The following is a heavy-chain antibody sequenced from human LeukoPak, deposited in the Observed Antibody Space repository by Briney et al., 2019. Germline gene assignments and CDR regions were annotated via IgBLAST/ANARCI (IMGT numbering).Heavy chain of an antibody. D-gene: IGHD4-17*01. CDR3: ARDGYGDTDSGVD. V-gene: IGHV3-64*01. CDR1: GFTFSSYA. CDR2: ISSNGGST. J-gene: IGHJ4*02. Sequence: PGGSLRLSCAASGFTFSSYAMHWVRQAPGKGLEYVSAISSNGGSTYYANSVKGRFTISRDNSKNTLYLQMGSLRAEDMAVYYCARDGYGDTDSGVDWGQGTLVTVSS.